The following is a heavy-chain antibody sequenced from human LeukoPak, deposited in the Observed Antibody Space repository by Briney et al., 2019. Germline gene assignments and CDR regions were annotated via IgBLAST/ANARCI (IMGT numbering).Heavy chain of an antibody. CDR1: GFTFSGFW. V-gene: IGHV3-74*01. D-gene: IGHD1-1*01. J-gene: IGHJ4*02. CDR3: AREGRDTTIDY. Sequence: GGSLRLSCAASGFTFSGFWMHWVRQAPGKGLVWVSRINKDGSTTTYADSVKGRFTISRDNAENTLYLQMSGLRVEDTAVYYCAREGRDTTIDYWGQGTLVTVSS. CDR2: INKDGSTT.